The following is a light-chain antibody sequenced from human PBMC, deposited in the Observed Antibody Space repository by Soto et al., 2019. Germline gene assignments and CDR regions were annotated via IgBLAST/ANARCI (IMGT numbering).Light chain of an antibody. CDR3: QQSYNTPRT. J-gene: IGKJ2*01. V-gene: IGKV1-39*01. CDR2: AVS. CDR1: HRISTY. Sequence: DIQMTQSPSSLSASVGDRVTITCRASHRISTYLNWYQQKPGKAPKLLIYAVSTLQGGVPPRFSGSGSGTDFTLTISSLQPEDFATYYCQQSYNTPRTLGQGTKLEIK.